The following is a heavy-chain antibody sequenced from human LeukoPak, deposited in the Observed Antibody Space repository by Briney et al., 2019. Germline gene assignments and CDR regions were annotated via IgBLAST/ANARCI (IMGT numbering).Heavy chain of an antibody. CDR1: GFTFRGYW. CDR3: RGCSSTSCYDY. CDR2: IQPDGSGA. D-gene: IGHD2-2*01. J-gene: IGHJ4*02. Sequence: GGSLRLSCVTSGFTFRGYWMSWFRQAPGKGLEWVGNIQPDGSGAFYVDAMRGRFTISRDNAKNSLYLQMDSLRAEDTAVYYCRGCSSTSCYDYWGQGTLVTVSS. V-gene: IGHV3-7*03.